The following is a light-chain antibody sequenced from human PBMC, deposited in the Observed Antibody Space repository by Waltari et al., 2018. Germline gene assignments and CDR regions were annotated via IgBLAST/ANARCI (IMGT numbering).Light chain of an antibody. CDR2: WAS. CDR3: HQYYNTPYS. CDR1: RTVLYDTNNKNY. Sequence: IVMTQSPDSLAVSLGERATIHCKSSRTVLYDTNNKNYLAWYQQKPGQPPNLLIYWASSRKSGVPDRFSGSGSGTDFTLTISTLQAEDVAVYYCHQYYNTPYSYGQGTKLEIK. V-gene: IGKV4-1*01. J-gene: IGKJ2*03.